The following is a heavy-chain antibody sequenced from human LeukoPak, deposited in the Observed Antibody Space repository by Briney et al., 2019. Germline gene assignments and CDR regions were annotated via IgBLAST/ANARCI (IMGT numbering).Heavy chain of an antibody. D-gene: IGHD2-15*01. CDR1: GFTFSSYA. CDR2: ISGSGGST. J-gene: IGHJ4*02. Sequence: PGGSLRLSCAASGFTFSSYAMSWVRQAPGKGLEWVSAISGSGGSTYYADSVKGLFTISRDNSKNTLYLQMNSLRAEDTAVYYCAKGGSGYCSGGSCYPFDYWGQGTLVTVSS. V-gene: IGHV3-23*01. CDR3: AKGGSGYCSGGSCYPFDY.